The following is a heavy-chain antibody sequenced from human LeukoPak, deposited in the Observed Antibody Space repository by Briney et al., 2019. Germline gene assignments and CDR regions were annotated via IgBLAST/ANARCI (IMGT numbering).Heavy chain of an antibody. J-gene: IGHJ4*02. V-gene: IGHV3-23*01. Sequence: GGSVRLSCAASGFTFTDYAMNWVRQAPGKGLEWVSGISYGGDNTYYADSVKGRFTISRDNPRNTLNLALNSLRAEDTAVYYCAKDPHPYGDSVGGYHFDYWGEGPLVTVSS. D-gene: IGHD4-17*01. CDR1: GFTFTDYA. CDR3: AKDPHPYGDSVGGYHFDY. CDR2: ISYGGDNT.